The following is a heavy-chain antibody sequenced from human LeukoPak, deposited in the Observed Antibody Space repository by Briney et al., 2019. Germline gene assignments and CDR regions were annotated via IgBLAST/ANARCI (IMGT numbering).Heavy chain of an antibody. CDR3: ARTVVPAANWFDP. CDR1: GYSISSGYY. CDR2: IYHSGST. D-gene: IGHD2-2*01. Sequence: SETLSLTCTVSGYSISSGYYWGWIRQPPGKGLEWIGSIYHSGSTYYNPSLESRVTISVDTSKNQFSLKLSSVTAADTAVYYCARTVVPAANWFDPWGQGTLVTVSS. V-gene: IGHV4-38-2*02. J-gene: IGHJ5*02.